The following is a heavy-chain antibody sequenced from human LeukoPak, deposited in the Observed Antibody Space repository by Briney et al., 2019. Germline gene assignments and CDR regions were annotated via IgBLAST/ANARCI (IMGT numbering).Heavy chain of an antibody. D-gene: IGHD3-10*01. CDR1: GFTFSSYA. CDR2: ISGSGGST. CDR3: AKDYYGSGSYFPHDAFDI. J-gene: IGHJ3*02. V-gene: IGHV3-23*01. Sequence: PGGSLRLSCAASGFTFSSYAMSWVRQAPGKGLEWVSAISGSGGSTYYADSVKGRFTISRDNSKNTLYLQMNSLRAEDTAVYYWAKDYYGSGSYFPHDAFDIWGQGTMITVSS.